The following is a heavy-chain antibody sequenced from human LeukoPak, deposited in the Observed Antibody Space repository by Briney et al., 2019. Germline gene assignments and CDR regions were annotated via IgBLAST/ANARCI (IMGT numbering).Heavy chain of an antibody. CDR1: GFKFSSYN. V-gene: IGHV3-21*06. D-gene: IGHD2-15*01. J-gene: IGHJ4*02. CDR2: VSSSTSYI. CDR3: ARDASFDY. Sequence: GGSLRLSFAASGFKFSSYNMNWVRQAPGKGLEWVSFVSSSTSYIYYADSVKGRFTISRDNAKNSLYLQMNSLRAEATAVYYCARDASFDYWGQGTLVTVSS.